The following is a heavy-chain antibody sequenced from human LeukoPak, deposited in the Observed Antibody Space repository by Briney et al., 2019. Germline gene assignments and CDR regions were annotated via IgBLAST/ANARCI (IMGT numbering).Heavy chain of an antibody. CDR1: GFTFSSYS. Sequence: GGSLRLSCAASGFTFSSYSMNWVRQASGKGLEWVSSISSSSSYIYYADSVKGRFTISRDNAKNSVYLEMGSLRAEDTAVYYCARDLGQYYDTSDNWFDPWGQGTLVTVSS. V-gene: IGHV3-21*01. CDR2: ISSSSSYI. CDR3: ARDLGQYYDTSDNWFDP. D-gene: IGHD3-22*01. J-gene: IGHJ5*02.